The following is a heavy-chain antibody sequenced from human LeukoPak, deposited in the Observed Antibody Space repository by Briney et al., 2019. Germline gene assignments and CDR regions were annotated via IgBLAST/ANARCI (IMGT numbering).Heavy chain of an antibody. CDR3: ARDVYGDQTNYYFDY. Sequence: SVKLSCKACGGTFSIYAISWARQAPAQGREEMGGIIPIFGTANYAQKFQGRVTITADESTSTAYMELSSLRSEDTAVYYCARDVYGDQTNYYFDYWGQGTLVTVSS. CDR1: GGTFSIYA. J-gene: IGHJ4*02. D-gene: IGHD4-17*01. CDR2: IIPIFGTA. V-gene: IGHV1-69*13.